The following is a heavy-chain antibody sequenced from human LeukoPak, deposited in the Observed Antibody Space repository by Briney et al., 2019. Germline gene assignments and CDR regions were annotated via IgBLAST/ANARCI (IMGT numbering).Heavy chain of an antibody. CDR2: INADNGNT. Sequence: ASVKVSCKASGYTFTSHAIYWVRQAPGQRLEWMGWINADNGNTKYSQKFQGRVTITRDTSEHTAYMELSGLRSEDTAVYYCARDRAYGYSTVWDFDYWGQGTLVTVSS. CDR3: ARDRAYGYSTVWDFDY. V-gene: IGHV1-3*01. CDR1: GYTFTSHA. D-gene: IGHD6-19*01. J-gene: IGHJ4*02.